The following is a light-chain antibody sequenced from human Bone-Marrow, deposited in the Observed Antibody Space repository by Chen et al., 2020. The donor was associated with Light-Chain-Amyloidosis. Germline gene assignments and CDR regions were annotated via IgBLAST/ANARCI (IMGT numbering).Light chain of an antibody. J-gene: IGKJ4*01. Sequence: EIVLTQSPGTLSLSPGEGATLSCRASQTISSNYLTWYQQQFGQAPRLLIYGSSSRATGIPDRFTGNGSGTDFTLTINRREPEDLAMYYCQQYGTSPLTFGGGTKVEIK. CDR3: QQYGTSPLT. CDR2: GSS. V-gene: IGKV3-20*01. CDR1: QTISSNY.